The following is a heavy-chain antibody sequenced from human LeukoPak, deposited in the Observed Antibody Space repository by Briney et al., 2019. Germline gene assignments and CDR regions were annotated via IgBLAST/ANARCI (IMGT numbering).Heavy chain of an antibody. CDR1: GFNAGSNY. V-gene: IGHV3-53*01. D-gene: IGHD3-22*01. CDR2: IYRGGAT. J-gene: IGHJ4*02. CDR3: AREGMHDSSGYYPIGGSYYFDH. Sequence: PGGSLRLSCAASGFNAGSNYMSWVRQTPGKGLEWVSVIYRGGATYYADSVKGRFTLSRDNSKNTLYLQMNSLRVEDTAVYYCAREGMHDSSGYYPIGGSYYFDHWGQGTLVTVSS.